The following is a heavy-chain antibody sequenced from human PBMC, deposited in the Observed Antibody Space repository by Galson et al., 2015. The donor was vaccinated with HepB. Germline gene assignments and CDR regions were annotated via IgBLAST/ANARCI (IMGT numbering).Heavy chain of an antibody. V-gene: IGHV3-33*01. J-gene: IGHJ6*02. CDR3: ARERPDVWGMDV. CDR2: IWYDGSNK. CDR1: GFTFSSYG. Sequence: SLRLSCAASGFTFSSYGMHWVRQAPGKGLEWVAVIWYDGSNKYYADSVKGRFTISRDNSKNTLYLQMNSLRAEDTAVYYCARERPDVWGMDVWGQGTTVTVSS. D-gene: IGHD2-21*01.